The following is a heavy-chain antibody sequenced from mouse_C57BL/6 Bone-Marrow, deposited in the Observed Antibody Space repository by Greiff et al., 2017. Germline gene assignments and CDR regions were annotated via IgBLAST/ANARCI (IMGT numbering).Heavy chain of an antibody. CDR2: ICPGSGST. CDR3: ARPYDSSYWYFDV. J-gene: IGHJ1*03. Sequence: QVQLQQPGAELVKPGASVKMSCTASGYTFTSYWITWVPQRPGKGLEWVGNICPGSGSTNYNEKFKGKATLTVDTSSSTAYRQLSSLTSEDTAVYYCARPYDSSYWYFDVWGTGTTVTVSS. CDR1: GYTFTSYW. D-gene: IGHD1-1*01. V-gene: IGHV1-55*01.